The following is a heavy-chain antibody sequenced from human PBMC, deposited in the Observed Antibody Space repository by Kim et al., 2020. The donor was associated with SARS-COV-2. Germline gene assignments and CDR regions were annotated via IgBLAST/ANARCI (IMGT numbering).Heavy chain of an antibody. CDR1: GDSVSSTAYF. D-gene: IGHD3-16*01. V-gene: IGHV4-39*01. CDR2: VHSGGTT. CDR3: ATRILASRGG. Sequence: SETLSLTCTVSGDSVSSTAYFWVWIRQPPGKGLEWILSVHSGGTTSYNPSLRSRLTISMDTSKNQFSLNLMSVTAADTAVYYCATRILASRGGWGQGTLVTVSS. J-gene: IGHJ4*02.